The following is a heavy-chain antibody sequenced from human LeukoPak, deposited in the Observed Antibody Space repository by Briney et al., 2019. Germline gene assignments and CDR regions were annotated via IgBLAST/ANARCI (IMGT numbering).Heavy chain of an antibody. CDR2: IRYDGSNK. D-gene: IGHD6-13*01. Sequence: GGSLRLSCAASGFTFSSYGMHWVRKAPGKGLEWVAFIRYDGSNKYYADSVKGRFTISRDNSKNTLYLQMNSLRAEDTAVYYCAREGLAAAGILYFDYWGQGTLVTVSS. V-gene: IGHV3-30*02. CDR3: AREGLAAAGILYFDY. CDR1: GFTFSSYG. J-gene: IGHJ4*02.